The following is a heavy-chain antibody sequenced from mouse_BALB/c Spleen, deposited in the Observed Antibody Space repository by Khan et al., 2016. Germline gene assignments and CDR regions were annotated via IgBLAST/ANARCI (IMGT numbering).Heavy chain of an antibody. V-gene: IGHV3-2*02. J-gene: IGHJ2*01. CDR2: ISYSGST. Sequence: EVQLQESGPGLVKPSQSLSLTCTVTGYSITSDYTWNWIRQFPGNKLEWMGFISYSGSTSYNPSLKSRISITRDTSKNQFFLQLNSVTTEDTATXFCAVIHYYGYFDYWGQGTTFTVSS. CDR3: AVIHYYGYFDY. CDR1: GYSITSDYT. D-gene: IGHD1-2*01.